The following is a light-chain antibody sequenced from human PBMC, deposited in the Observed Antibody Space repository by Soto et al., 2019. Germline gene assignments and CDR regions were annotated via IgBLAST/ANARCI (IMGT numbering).Light chain of an antibody. CDR3: QQYANWPYT. CDR1: QIIGTN. Sequence: ENVLTQSPATLSVSPGERATLSCRTSQIIGTNLAWYQQKPGQAPRLLIYGAFIRAPGFSVRCRGTGSGSEFTLTISSLQSEDGALYYCQQYANWPYTFGQGTTLQIK. J-gene: IGKJ2*01. CDR2: GAF. V-gene: IGKV3-15*01.